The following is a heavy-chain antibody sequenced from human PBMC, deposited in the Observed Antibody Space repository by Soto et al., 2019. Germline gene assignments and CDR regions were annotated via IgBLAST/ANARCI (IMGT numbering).Heavy chain of an antibody. CDR3: ARESYDDSSGYYYGSLDY. J-gene: IGHJ4*02. Sequence: VSVKVSCKASGYTFTSYYMHWVRQAPGQGLEWMGIINPSGGSTSYAQKFQGRVTMTRDTSTSTVYMELSSLRAEDTAVYYCARESYDDSSGYYYGSLDYWGQGTLVTVSS. D-gene: IGHD3-22*01. CDR1: GYTFTSYY. V-gene: IGHV1-46*01. CDR2: INPSGGST.